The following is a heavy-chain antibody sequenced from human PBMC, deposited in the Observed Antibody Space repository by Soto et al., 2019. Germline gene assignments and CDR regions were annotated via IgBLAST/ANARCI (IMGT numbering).Heavy chain of an antibody. CDR2: ISAYNGNT. D-gene: IGHD3-16*01. CDR3: ARELTAVPQYDAFDI. J-gene: IGHJ3*02. V-gene: IGHV1-18*01. Sequence: ASVKVSCKASGYTFTSYGISWVRQAPGQGLEWMGWISAYNGNTNYAQKVQGRVTMTTDTSTSTAYMELRSLRSDDTAVYYCARELTAVPQYDAFDIWGQGTMVTVSS. CDR1: GYTFTSYG.